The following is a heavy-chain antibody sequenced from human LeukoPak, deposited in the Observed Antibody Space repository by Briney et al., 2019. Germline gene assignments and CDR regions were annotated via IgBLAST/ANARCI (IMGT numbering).Heavy chain of an antibody. CDR3: TTQTMTFDY. CDR2: INGSGGST. CDR1: GFTFSNYN. J-gene: IGHJ4*02. D-gene: IGHD3-22*01. Sequence: GGSLRLSCAASGFTFSNYNMNWVRQTPGKGLEWVSGINGSGGSTYYADSVKGRFTISRDNSKNTLYLQMNSLKTEDTAVYYCTTQTMTFDYWGQGTLVTVSS. V-gene: IGHV3-23*01.